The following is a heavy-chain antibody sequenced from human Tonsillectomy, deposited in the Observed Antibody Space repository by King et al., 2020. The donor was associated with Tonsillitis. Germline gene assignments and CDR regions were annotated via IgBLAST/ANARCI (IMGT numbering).Heavy chain of an antibody. V-gene: IGHV3-7*01. CDR2: IKQDGSET. Sequence: VQLVESGGGLVQPGGSLRLSCAASGFTFSNYWMSWVRQAPGKGLEWVANIKQDGSETFYVDSVKGRFTISRDNAKNSLYLHMNSLRAEETAVYYCARERVYCSSTSCYIRRTFYYYGMDVWGQGTTVIVS. CDR3: ARERVYCSSTSCYIRRTFYYYGMDV. J-gene: IGHJ6*02. CDR1: GFTFSNYW. D-gene: IGHD2-2*01.